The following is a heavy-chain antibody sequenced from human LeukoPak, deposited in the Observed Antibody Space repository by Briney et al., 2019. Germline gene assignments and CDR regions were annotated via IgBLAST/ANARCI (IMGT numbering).Heavy chain of an antibody. CDR3: AKGDYDFWSGYSHAFDI. CDR2: INPSGGST. D-gene: IGHD3-3*01. J-gene: IGHJ3*02. Sequence: ASVKVSCKASGYTFTSYYMHWVRQAPGQGLEWMGIINPSGGSTNYAQKLQGRVTMTTDTSTSTAYMELRSLRSDDTAVYYCAKGDYDFWSGYSHAFDIWGQGTMVTVSS. CDR1: GYTFTSYY. V-gene: IGHV1-46*01.